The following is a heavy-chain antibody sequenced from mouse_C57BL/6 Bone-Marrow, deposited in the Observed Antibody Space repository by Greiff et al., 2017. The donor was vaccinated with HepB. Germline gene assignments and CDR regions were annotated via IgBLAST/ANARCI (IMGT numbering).Heavy chain of an antibody. CDR3: ARPYYYGSSYEAMDY. J-gene: IGHJ4*01. CDR2: INSDGGST. D-gene: IGHD1-1*01. Sequence: DVKLVESGGGLVQPGESLKLSCESNEYEFPSHDMSWVRKTPEKRLELVAAINSDGGSTYYPDTMERRFIISRDNTKKTLYLQMSSLRSEDTALYYCARPYYYGSSYEAMDYWGQGTSVTVSS. CDR1: EYEFPSHD. V-gene: IGHV5-2*01.